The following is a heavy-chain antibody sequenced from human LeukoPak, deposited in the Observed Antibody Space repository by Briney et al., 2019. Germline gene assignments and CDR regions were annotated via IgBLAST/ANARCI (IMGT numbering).Heavy chain of an antibody. CDR2: IYYSGST. CDR1: GGSISSGGYY. Sequence: PSQTLSLTCTVSGGSISSGGYYWSWIRQHPGKGLEWIGYIYYSGSTYYNPSLKSRVTISVDTSKNQFSLKLSSVTAADTAVYYCARSWCTNGVCLWGSYMDVWGKGTTVTVSS. J-gene: IGHJ6*03. D-gene: IGHD2-8*01. CDR3: ARSWCTNGVCLWGSYMDV. V-gene: IGHV4-31*03.